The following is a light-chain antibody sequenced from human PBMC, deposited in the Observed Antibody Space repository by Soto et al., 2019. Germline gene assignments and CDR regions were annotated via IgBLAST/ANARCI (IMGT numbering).Light chain of an antibody. J-gene: IGLJ3*02. V-gene: IGLV2-8*01. CDR3: SSYTITSAYWV. CDR1: SSDVGDYNY. Sequence: QSAPTQPPSASGSPGQSVTIPCTGTSSDVGDYNYVSWYQQHPGKVPKLLIYEVSKRPSGVPDRFSGSKSGNTASLTVSGLQAEDEADYYCSSYTITSAYWVFGGGTKLTVL. CDR2: EVS.